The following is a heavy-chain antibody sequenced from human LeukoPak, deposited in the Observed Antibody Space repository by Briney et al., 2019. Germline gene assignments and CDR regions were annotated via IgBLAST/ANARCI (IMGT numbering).Heavy chain of an antibody. D-gene: IGHD5-24*01. J-gene: IGHJ5*02. CDR2: LYSGGSA. V-gene: IGHV3-53*05. Sequence: LSGGSLRLSCAASGFTVSTNYMTWVRQAPGKGLEWMSLLYSGGSAYYADSVKGRFTISRDNSKNTMYLQMNSLRSEDTAVYYCARDNSVRDEAWWFNPWGQGTLVTVSS. CDR3: ARDNSVRDEAWWFNP. CDR1: GFTVSTNY.